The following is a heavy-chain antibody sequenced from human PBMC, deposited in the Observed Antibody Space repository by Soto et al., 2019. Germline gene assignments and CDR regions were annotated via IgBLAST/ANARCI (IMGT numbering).Heavy chain of an antibody. CDR2: INAGNGKT. J-gene: IGHJ4*02. Sequence: ASVKVSCKASGYTFSNYATHWVRQAPGQRLEWMGWINAGNGKTKYSQNFQGRVTITRDTSASTAYMELNNLRAEDTAVYYCAKDVCGSGTFCHFDYWGQGTLVTVS. D-gene: IGHD3-10*01. V-gene: IGHV1-3*01. CDR1: GYTFSNYA. CDR3: AKDVCGSGTFCHFDY.